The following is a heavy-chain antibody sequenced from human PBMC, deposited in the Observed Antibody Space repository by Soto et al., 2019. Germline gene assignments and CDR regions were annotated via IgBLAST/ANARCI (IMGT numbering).Heavy chain of an antibody. CDR2: IYYSGST. D-gene: IGHD3-22*01. V-gene: IGHV4-59*11. Sequence: PSETLSLTCTVSGGSISSHYWSWIRQPPGKGLEWIGYIYYSGSTNYNPSLKSRVTISVDTSKTQFSLKLSSVTEADTAVYYCARSISMIVGTHYFDSWGRGMLVTVSS. CDR3: ARSISMIVGTHYFDS. J-gene: IGHJ4*02. CDR1: GGSISSHY.